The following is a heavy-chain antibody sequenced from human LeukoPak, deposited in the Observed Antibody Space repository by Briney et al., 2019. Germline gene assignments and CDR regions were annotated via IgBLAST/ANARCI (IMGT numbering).Heavy chain of an antibody. Sequence: GGSLRLSCAASGFTFSSFAMSWVRQAPGKGLEWVSTIVGSGDSTYYADSVKGRFTISRDNSKNTVYLQMNSLRAEDTAVYYCAREETTVTPGDYWGQGTLVTVSS. J-gene: IGHJ4*02. CDR2: IVGSGDST. D-gene: IGHD4-11*01. CDR1: GFTFSSFA. CDR3: AREETTVTPGDY. V-gene: IGHV3-23*01.